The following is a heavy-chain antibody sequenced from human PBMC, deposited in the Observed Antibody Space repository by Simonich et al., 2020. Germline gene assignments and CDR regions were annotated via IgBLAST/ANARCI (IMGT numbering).Heavy chain of an antibody. V-gene: IGHV3-21*01. J-gene: IGHJ4*02. CDR2: ISSSSSYI. Sequence: EVQLVESGGGLVKPGGSLRLSCAASGFTFSSYSMNWVRQAPGNGLECGASISSSSSYIYYPDSVKGRFTISRDNAKNSLYLQMNSLRAEDTAVYYCARDVDTAMVFDYWGQGTLVTVSS. CDR3: ARDVDTAMVFDY. CDR1: GFTFSSYS. D-gene: IGHD5-18*01.